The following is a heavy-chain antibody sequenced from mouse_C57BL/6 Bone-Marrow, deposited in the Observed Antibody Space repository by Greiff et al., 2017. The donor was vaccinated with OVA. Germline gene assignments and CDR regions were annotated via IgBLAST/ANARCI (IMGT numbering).Heavy chain of an antibody. CDR3: ARDAGYYSDY. D-gene: IGHD2-2*01. CDR1: GFTFSSYT. Sequence: EVKLMESGGGLVKPGGSLKLSCAASGFTFSSYTMPWVRQTPEKRLEWVATISGGGGNTYYPDSVKGRFTISRDNAKNTLYLQMSSLRSEDTALYYCARDAGYYSDYWGQGTTLTVSS. V-gene: IGHV5-9*01. CDR2: ISGGGGNT. J-gene: IGHJ2*01.